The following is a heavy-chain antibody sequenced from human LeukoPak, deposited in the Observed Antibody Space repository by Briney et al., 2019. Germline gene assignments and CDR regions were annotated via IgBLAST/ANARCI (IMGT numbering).Heavy chain of an antibody. D-gene: IGHD3-10*01. V-gene: IGHV3-23*01. J-gene: IGHJ4*02. Sequence: GGSLRLSCAASGFTFSGYAMSWVRQAPGKGLEWVSAISGSGGTTYYADSVKGRFTISRDNSKNTLYLQMNSPRAEDTAVYYCAKGSSVIRGVIPDLFDYWGQGTLVTVSS. CDR2: ISGSGGTT. CDR1: GFTFSGYA. CDR3: AKGSSVIRGVIPDLFDY.